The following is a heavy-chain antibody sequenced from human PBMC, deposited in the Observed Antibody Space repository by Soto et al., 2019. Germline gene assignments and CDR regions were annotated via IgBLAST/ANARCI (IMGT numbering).Heavy chain of an antibody. CDR2: IWYDGSNK. CDR1: GFTFSSYG. Sequence: QVQLVESGGGVVQPGRSLRLSCAASGFTFSSYGMHWVRQDPGKGLEWVAVIWYDGSNKYYADSVKGRFTISRDNSKNTLYVQMNRVGAEDTVVYDCARDYNYFDYWGQGILVTVSS. V-gene: IGHV3-33*01. D-gene: IGHD3-10*01. CDR3: ARDYNYFDY. J-gene: IGHJ4*02.